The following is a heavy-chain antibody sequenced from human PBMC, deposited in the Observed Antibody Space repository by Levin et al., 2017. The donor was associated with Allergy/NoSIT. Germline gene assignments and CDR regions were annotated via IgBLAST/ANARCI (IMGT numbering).Heavy chain of an antibody. CDR2: IKSKTDGGTT. J-gene: IGHJ4*02. V-gene: IGHV3-15*01. CDR1: GFTFSNAW. Sequence: SCAASGFTFSNAWMSWVRQAPGKGLEWVGRIKSKTDGGTTDYAAPVKGRFTISRDDSKNTLYLQMNSLKTEDTAVYYCTTHGIAVAGVDYWGQGTLVTVSS. CDR3: TTHGIAVAGVDY. D-gene: IGHD6-19*01.